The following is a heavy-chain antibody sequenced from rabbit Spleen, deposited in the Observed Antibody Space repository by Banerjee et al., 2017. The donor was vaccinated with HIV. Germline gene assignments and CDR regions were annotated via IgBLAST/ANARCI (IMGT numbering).Heavy chain of an antibody. V-gene: IGHV1S45*01. J-gene: IGHJ4*01. CDR3: ARHAYSTMSAWGL. CDR2: IATGGGST. D-gene: IGHD7-1*01. Sequence: QEQLEESGGDRVKPEGSLTLPCTASGFSFSSSNWICWVRQAPGKGLEWIGCIATGGGSTYYASWAKGRFTISKTSSTTVTLQMTSLTAADTATYFCARHAYSTMSAWGLWGPGTLVTVS. CDR1: GFSFSSSNW.